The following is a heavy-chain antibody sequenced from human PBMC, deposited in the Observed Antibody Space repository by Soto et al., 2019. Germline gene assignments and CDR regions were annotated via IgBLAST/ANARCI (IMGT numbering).Heavy chain of an antibody. CDR2: IIPMFVTA. CDR3: ASGIQLWLRRINNGYSG. J-gene: IGHJ4*02. CDR1: GGTFSTYA. Sequence: QVQLVQSGAEVKKPESSVKVSCKAPGGTFSTYAISWFRQAPGQGLEWMGGIIPMFVTANYAQRFQDRVTITADESTNTVYMELSSLRSEDTAVYFCASGIQLWLRRINNGYSGWGQGTLVTVSS. D-gene: IGHD5-18*01. V-gene: IGHV1-69*12.